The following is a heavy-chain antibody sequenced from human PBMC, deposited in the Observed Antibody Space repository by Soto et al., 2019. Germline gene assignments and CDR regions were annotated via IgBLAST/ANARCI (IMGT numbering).Heavy chain of an antibody. J-gene: IGHJ5*01. D-gene: IGHD1-1*01. V-gene: IGHV4-4*01. CDR3: ARVRQGCSANNCYFDP. Sequence: SETLSLTCTLSGGSVRAPDWWNWVRQSPDKGLEWIAEVHISGHSNYNPSLRSRVSVSIDSSKNQFYLNLNSVTAADTAIYCCARVRQGCSANNCYFDPWGQGTQVTVSS. CDR2: VHISGHS. CDR1: GGSVRAPDW.